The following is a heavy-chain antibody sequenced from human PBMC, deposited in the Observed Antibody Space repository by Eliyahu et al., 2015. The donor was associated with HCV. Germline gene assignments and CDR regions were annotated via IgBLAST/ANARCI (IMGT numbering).Heavy chain of an antibody. D-gene: IGHD1-26*01. V-gene: IGHV4-59*01. CDR2: ISFTGST. J-gene: IGHJ4*02. CDR1: GGSISSYY. CDR3: ARDSRSIVGATAFDY. Sequence: QVQLQESGPGLVKPSETLSLTCTVSGGSISSYYWSWIRQPPGKGLEWIGGISFTGSTTYNPPLKSRVTISVDTSKNQFSLKLSSVTAADTAVYYCARDSRSIVGATAFDYWGQGTLVTVSS.